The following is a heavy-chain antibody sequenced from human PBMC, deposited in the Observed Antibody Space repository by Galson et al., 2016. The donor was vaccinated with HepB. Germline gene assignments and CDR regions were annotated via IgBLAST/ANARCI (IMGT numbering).Heavy chain of an antibody. Sequence: SETLSLTCIVSNHSIKTGHYWGWIRQPPGKGLEWIGSMFHSGTTFYNPSVRSRVSISIDTSKNQFSLKLSSVNAADTAIYYCAGERFGGARLDYWGPGTLVTVSS. D-gene: IGHD3-16*01. V-gene: IGHV4-38-2*02. CDR2: MFHSGTT. CDR3: AGERFGGARLDY. CDR1: NHSIKTGHY. J-gene: IGHJ4*02.